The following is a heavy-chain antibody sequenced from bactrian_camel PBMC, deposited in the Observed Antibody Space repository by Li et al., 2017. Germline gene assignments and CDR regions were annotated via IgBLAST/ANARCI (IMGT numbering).Heavy chain of an antibody. Sequence: VQLVESGGGSVQDGGSLTLSCTASEYFRRSACMGWFRQAPGREHEGVATIGLGNTRLADSVKGRFTISKDNAKNTLYLQMNNLKPDGTAMYYCAADPDPTWSFVSWALEDEYNYWGQGTQVTVS. CDR2: IGLGNT. J-gene: IGHJ4*01. CDR1: EYFRRSAC. V-gene: IGHV3S26*01. CDR3: AADPDPTWSFVSWALEDEYNY. D-gene: IGHD5*01.